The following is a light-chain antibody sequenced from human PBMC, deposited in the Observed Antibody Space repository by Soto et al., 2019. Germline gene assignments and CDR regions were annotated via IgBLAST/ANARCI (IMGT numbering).Light chain of an antibody. CDR3: QQYNGYPHT. Sequence: DIQMTQSPSTLSASVGVRVTITCRASQSISTWLAWYQQKPGKAPKLLIYKASSLRNGVPSRFSGSGSGTEFTLTINRLQPDDFASYYCQQYNGYPHTFGQGTKLEIK. CDR1: QSISTW. CDR2: KAS. V-gene: IGKV1-5*03. J-gene: IGKJ2*01.